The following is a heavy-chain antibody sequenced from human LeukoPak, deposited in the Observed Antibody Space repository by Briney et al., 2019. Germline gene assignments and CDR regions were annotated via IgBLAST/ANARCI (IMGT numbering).Heavy chain of an antibody. CDR1: GFTFSRYT. V-gene: IGHV3-23*01. J-gene: IGHJ4*02. CDR3: AKRVDGSGAYYIDY. Sequence: GGSLRLSCAASGFTFSRYTFNWVRQAPGKGLEWVSAVSEYRATPYYADYAKGRFTISRDNSRSTMYLQMNSLRAEDTAIYYCAKRVDGSGAYYIDYWGQGTLVTVSS. CDR2: VSEYRATP. D-gene: IGHD3-10*01.